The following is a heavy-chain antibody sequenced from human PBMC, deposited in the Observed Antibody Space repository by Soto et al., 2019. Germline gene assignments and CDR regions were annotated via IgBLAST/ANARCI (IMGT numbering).Heavy chain of an antibody. CDR3: SVTNEYFQH. D-gene: IGHD4-17*01. J-gene: IGHJ1*01. CDR1: GFTFSSYW. Sequence: PGGSLRLSCAASGFTFSSYWMHWVRQAPGKGLVWVSRINSDGSSTSYADSVKGRFTISRDNAKNTLYLQMNSLRAEDTAVYYKSVTNEYFQHWGQGTLVTVSS. V-gene: IGHV3-74*01. CDR2: INSDGSST.